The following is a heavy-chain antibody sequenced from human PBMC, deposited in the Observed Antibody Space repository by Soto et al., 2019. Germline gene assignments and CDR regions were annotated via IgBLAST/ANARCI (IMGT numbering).Heavy chain of an antibody. D-gene: IGHD3-10*01. Sequence: GGSLRLSCAASGFTFSTYAVHWVRQAPSKGLEWIAVISYDGYNAYYADSVKCRLTISKDNSKNTLFLQMDNLRAEYTAVYFCAREGGFGYGFDYYLDKWGQEPWSPSPQ. CDR1: GFTFSTYA. CDR2: ISYDGYNA. CDR3: AREGGFGYGFDYYLDK. J-gene: IGHJ4*01. V-gene: IGHV3-30-3*01.